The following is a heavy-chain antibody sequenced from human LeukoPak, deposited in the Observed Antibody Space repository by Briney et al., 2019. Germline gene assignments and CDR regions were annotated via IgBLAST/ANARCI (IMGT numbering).Heavy chain of an antibody. CDR1: GFTFSSYA. CDR2: ISSGGTYE. D-gene: IGHD3-10*01. CDR3: ARDSTYYYDSGSSGPHYFDN. J-gene: IGHJ4*02. V-gene: IGHV3-30*01. Sequence: PGGSPRLSCAASGFTFSSYAMHWVRQAPGKGLEWVSLISSGGTYEYYADSVKGRFTISRDNSKNTLYLQLNSLRAEDTAVYYCARDSTYYYDSGSSGPHYFDNWGQGTLVTVSS.